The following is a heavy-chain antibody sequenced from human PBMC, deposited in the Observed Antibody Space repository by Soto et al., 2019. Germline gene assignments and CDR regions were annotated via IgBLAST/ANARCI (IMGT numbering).Heavy chain of an antibody. CDR3: AREGSVGYCSGGSCYSGLYYGMDV. CDR2: ISSSSSYI. D-gene: IGHD2-15*01. J-gene: IGHJ6*02. Sequence: GGSLRLSCAASGYTFSSYSMNWVRQAPGKGLEWVSSISSSSSYIYYADSVKGRFTISRDNAENSLYLQMNSLRAEDTAVYYCAREGSVGYCSGGSCYSGLYYGMDVWGQGTTVTVSS. CDR1: GYTFSSYS. V-gene: IGHV3-21*01.